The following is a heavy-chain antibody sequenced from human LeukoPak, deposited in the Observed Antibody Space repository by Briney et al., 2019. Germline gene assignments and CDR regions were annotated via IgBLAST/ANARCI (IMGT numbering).Heavy chain of an antibody. V-gene: IGHV4-38-2*01. CDR1: GYSISSGYY. J-gene: IGHJ5*02. CDR2: IYHSGST. CDR3: ASTIAARNWFDP. Sequence: SETLSLTCAVSGYSISSGYYWGWIRQPPGKGLEWIGSIYHSGSTYYNPSLKSRVTISVDTSKNQFSLKLSSVTAADTAVYYCASTIAARNWFDPWSQGTLVTVSS. D-gene: IGHD6-13*01.